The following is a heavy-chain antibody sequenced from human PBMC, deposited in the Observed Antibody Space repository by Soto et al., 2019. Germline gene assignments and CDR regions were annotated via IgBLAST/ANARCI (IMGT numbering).Heavy chain of an antibody. CDR2: ISACSGST. CDR1: GYTFTTYG. D-gene: IGHD6-13*01. Sequence: QVQLVQSGAEVKKPGASVKVSCKASGYTFTTYGISWVRQAPGQGLEWMGWISACSGSTKFAQKLQCRVTMTTDTSTTTAYMELRSLTSDDTAVYYCARDFTKSSSWPYYFDYWGQGTLVTVSS. J-gene: IGHJ4*02. V-gene: IGHV1-18*01. CDR3: ARDFTKSSSWPYYFDY.